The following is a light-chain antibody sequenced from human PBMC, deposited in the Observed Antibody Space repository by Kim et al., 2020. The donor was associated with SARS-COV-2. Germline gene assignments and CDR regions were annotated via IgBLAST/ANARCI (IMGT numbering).Light chain of an antibody. J-gene: IGKJ4*01. CDR2: TAS. Sequence: IQLTQSPSSLSASVGDRVTITCRASQGISSYLAWYQQKPGKAPKLVIYTASTLKSGVPSRFSGSGSGTDFTLTISSLQPEDFATYYCQQVYNYPLTFGGGTKVDIK. CDR1: QGISSY. V-gene: IGKV1-9*01. CDR3: QQVYNYPLT.